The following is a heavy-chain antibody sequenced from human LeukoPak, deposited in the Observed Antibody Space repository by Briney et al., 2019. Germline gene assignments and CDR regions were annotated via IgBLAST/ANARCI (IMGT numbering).Heavy chain of an antibody. CDR2: TSGSGGST. J-gene: IGHJ4*02. CDR3: AKEFDYFDY. V-gene: IGHV3-23*01. Sequence: HPGGSLRLSCAASGFTFSSYSMNWVRQAPGKGLEWVSATSGSGGSTYYADSVKGRFTISRDNSKNTLYLQMNSLRAEDTAVYYCAKEFDYFDYWGQGTLVTVSS. CDR1: GFTFSSYS.